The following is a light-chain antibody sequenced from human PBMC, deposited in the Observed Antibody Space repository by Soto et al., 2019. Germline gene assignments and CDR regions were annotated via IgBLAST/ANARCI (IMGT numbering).Light chain of an antibody. Sequence: EIVLIQSPATLSLSPGERATLSCRASQSVGSYLAWYQHKPGQAPRLLIYGASSRATGIPDRFSGSGSGTDFTLIISRLEPEDFALYYCQQYGSSPATFGQGTRLEIK. CDR1: QSVGSY. J-gene: IGKJ5*01. CDR2: GAS. V-gene: IGKV3-20*01. CDR3: QQYGSSPAT.